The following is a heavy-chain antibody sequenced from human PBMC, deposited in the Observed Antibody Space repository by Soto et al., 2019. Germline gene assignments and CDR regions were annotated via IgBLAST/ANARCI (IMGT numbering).Heavy chain of an antibody. J-gene: IGHJ4*02. CDR2: IDPSDSQT. D-gene: IGHD3-22*01. Sequence: PGGYLKISCKGSGYSFAGYWITWVRQKPGKGLEWMGRIDPSDSQTYYSPSFRGHVTISVTKSITTVFLQWSSLRASDTAMYYCARQIYDSDTGPNFQYYFDSWGQGTPVTVSS. CDR1: GYSFAGYW. V-gene: IGHV5-10-1*01. CDR3: ARQIYDSDTGPNFQYYFDS.